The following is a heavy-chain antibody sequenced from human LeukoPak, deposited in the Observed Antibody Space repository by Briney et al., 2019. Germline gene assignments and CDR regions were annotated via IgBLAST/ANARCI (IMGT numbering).Heavy chain of an antibody. J-gene: IGHJ4*02. V-gene: IGHV4-4*07. Sequence: SETLSLTCTVSGDSFSSYFWSWIRQPAGKGLEWIGRMYTSGITNSNPSLKSRVTMSVDTSKNQFSLNLTSVTAADTALYYCARAPAGCGGTCSFDYWGQGTLVTVSS. CDR3: ARAPAGCGGTCSFDY. D-gene: IGHD2-15*01. CDR1: GDSFSSYF. CDR2: MYTSGIT.